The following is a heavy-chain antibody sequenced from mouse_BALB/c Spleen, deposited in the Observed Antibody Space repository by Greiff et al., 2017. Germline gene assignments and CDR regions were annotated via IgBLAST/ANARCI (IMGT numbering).Heavy chain of an antibody. CDR1: GFTFSSYA. CDR2: ISSGGSYT. J-gene: IGHJ4*01. CDR3: TRDGYDYAMDY. D-gene: IGHD2-2*01. V-gene: IGHV5-6-4*01. Sequence: EVKLVESGGGLVKPGGSLKLSCAASGFTFSSYAMSWVRQSPEKRLEWVAEISSGGSYTYYPDSVKGRFTISRDNAKNTLYLQMSSLKSEDTAMYYCTRDGYDYAMDYWGQGTSVTVSS.